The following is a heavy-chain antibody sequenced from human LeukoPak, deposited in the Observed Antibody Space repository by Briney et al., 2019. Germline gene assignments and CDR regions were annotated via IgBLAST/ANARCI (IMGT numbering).Heavy chain of an antibody. CDR3: ARPAGDGYNFFDY. J-gene: IGHJ4*02. CDR2: IYPADSDI. D-gene: IGHD5-24*01. V-gene: IGHV5-51*01. CDR1: GYSLTSYW. Sequence: GESLKISCEGSGYSLTSYWIGWVRQMPGKGLEWMGIIYPADSDIRYSPSFQGQVTISADKSISTAYLQWSSLKASDTAMYYCARPAGDGYNFFDYWGQGTLVTVSS.